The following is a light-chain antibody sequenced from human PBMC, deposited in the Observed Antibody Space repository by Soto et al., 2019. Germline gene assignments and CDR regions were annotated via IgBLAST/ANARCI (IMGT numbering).Light chain of an antibody. J-gene: IGKJ1*01. CDR1: QSVGSN. CDR3: QQYTNWVRT. Sequence: EIVMTQFPATLSVSPGERATLSCRASQSVGSNLVWYQQRPGQAPRLLIYDASTRATGIPARFSGSGSGTEFTLTISSLQSEDFAVYYCQQYTNWVRTFGQGTKVDI. CDR2: DAS. V-gene: IGKV3-15*01.